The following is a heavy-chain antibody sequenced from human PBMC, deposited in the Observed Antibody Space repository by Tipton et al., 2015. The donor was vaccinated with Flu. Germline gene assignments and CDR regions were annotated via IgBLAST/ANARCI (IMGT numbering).Heavy chain of an antibody. CDR2: VSYSGST. CDR3: ARRDYSNYVSEPKNWFDP. CDR1: GGSINTYY. D-gene: IGHD4-11*01. V-gene: IGHV4-59*08. Sequence: LRLSCTVSGGSINTYYWSWIRQPPGKGLEWIGYVSYSGSTNYNPSLESRVTISVDTSQNQFSLKLSSMTATDTAVYYCARRDYSNYVSEPKNWFDPWGQGILVTVSS. J-gene: IGHJ5*02.